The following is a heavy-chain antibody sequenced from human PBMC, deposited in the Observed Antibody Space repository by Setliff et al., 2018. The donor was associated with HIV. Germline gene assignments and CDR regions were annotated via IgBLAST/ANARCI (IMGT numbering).Heavy chain of an antibody. Sequence: SETLSLTCAVSGVSISSQYWSWIRQPPGKGLEWIGSMSYSGSAYYNPSLKSRVTISVDTSKSQFSLRLSSVTAADTAVYYCARQRDFDWLLQNYYYMDVWGKGATVTVSS. V-gene: IGHV4-59*05. CDR1: GVSISSQY. CDR2: MSYSGSA. D-gene: IGHD3-9*01. CDR3: ARQRDFDWLLQNYYYMDV. J-gene: IGHJ6*03.